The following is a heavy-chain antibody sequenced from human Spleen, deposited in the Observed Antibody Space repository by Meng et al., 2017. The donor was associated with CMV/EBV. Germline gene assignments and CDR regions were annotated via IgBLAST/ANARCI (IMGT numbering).Heavy chain of an antibody. D-gene: IGHD6-19*01. V-gene: IGHV1-69*02. CDR2: IIPVLGVT. Sequence: AYGGTFTDYTFSRVRQAPGQGLEFMGRIIPVLGVTTYAQKFEGRVTITADKSTSTAYMKLSRLRSEDTAVYYCTRVGPLSSGWYEGYWGQGTLVTVSS. J-gene: IGHJ4*02. CDR3: TRVGPLSSGWYEGY. CDR1: GGTFTDYT.